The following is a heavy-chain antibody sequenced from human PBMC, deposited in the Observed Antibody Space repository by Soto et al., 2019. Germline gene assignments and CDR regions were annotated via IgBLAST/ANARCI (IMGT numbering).Heavy chain of an antibody. CDR2: IIPVFGTP. CDR3: ARGDATKIVVTTYYAMDV. J-gene: IGHJ6*02. CDR1: GGSLSNCG. Sequence: QVQLVQSGAEVKKPGSSVKVSCKASGGSLSNCGISWVRQAPGLGLEWMGAIIPVFGTPNYAQKFQDRVTITADESTTTVYMEVRSLTSEDTAVYYCARGDATKIVVTTYYAMDVWGQGTTVTVSS. V-gene: IGHV1-69*12. D-gene: IGHD3-22*01.